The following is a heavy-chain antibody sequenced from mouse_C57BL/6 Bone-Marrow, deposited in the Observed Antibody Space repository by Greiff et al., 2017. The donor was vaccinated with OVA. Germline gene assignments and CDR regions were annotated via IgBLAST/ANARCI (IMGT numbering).Heavy chain of an antibody. V-gene: IGHV10-1*01. CDR3: VRQALTGFAY. CDR1: GFSFNTYA. CDR2: IRSKSNNYAT. J-gene: IGHJ3*01. D-gene: IGHD4-1*01. Sequence: EVMLVESGGGLVQPKGSLKLSCAASGFSFNTYAMNWVRQAPGKGLEWVARIRSKSNNYATYYADSVKDRFTISRDDSESMLYLQMNNLKTEDTAMYYCVRQALTGFAYWGQGTLVTVSA.